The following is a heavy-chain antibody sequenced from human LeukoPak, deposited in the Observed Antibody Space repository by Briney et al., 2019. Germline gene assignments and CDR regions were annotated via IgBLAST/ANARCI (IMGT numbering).Heavy chain of an antibody. CDR2: IKSDGSST. CDR3: AREDDSWGPNNLDL. V-gene: IGHV3-74*01. D-gene: IGHD7-27*01. J-gene: IGHJ3*01. CDR1: GFTFSSYG. Sequence: GGSLRLSCAASGFTFSSYGMHWVRQAPGKGLVWVSRIKSDGSSTIYADSVKGRFTISRDNAKNTLYLQMNSLRAEDTAVYYCAREDDSWGPNNLDLWGQGTMVTVSS.